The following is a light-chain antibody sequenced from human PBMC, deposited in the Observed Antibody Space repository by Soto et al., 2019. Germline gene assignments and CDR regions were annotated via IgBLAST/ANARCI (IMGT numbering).Light chain of an antibody. J-gene: IGLJ2*01. CDR3: RSYAGSNTVV. V-gene: IGLV2-8*01. CDR2: EVS. CDR1: SSDVGGYNY. Sequence: QSALTQPPSASGSPGQSVTISCTGTSSDVGGYNYVSWYQQHPGKAPKLMIYEVSKRPSGVPDRFSGSKSGNTASLTVSGLQAEDEADYYCRSYAGSNTVVFGGGTKVTVL.